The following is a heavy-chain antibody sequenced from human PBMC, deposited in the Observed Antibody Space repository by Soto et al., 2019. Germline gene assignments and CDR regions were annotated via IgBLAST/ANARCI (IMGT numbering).Heavy chain of an antibody. D-gene: IGHD7-27*01. CDR1: GFTFSQTG. V-gene: IGHV3-33*06. Sequence: QVQLVESGGGVVQPGRSLRLSCTASGFTFSQTGMHWVRQAPGKGLEWVAIIWYDGSNQLYADSVKGRVIISRDNSKNTVELEMISLKVDDTSVYYCAKDWGTTGDGLLYGVSDVWGRGTLVTVSS. CDR2: IWYDGSNQ. J-gene: IGHJ2*01. CDR3: AKDWGTTGDGLLYGVSDV.